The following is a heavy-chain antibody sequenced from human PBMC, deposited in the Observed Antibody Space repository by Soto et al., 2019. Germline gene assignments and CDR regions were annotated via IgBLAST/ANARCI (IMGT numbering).Heavy chain of an antibody. J-gene: IGHJ6*02. D-gene: IGHD4-17*01. CDR3: ARYYGDYHLGYYYYHMDV. V-gene: IGHV5-51*01. CDR1: GNSFSNYW. Sequence: PGESLKISCKGSGNSFSNYWIAWVRQMPGKGLEWMGIVHPGDSDTRYSPSFQGQVIISADKSISTAYLQWSSLKASDTAIYCCARYYGDYHLGYYYYHMDVWGQGTTVTVSS. CDR2: VHPGDSDT.